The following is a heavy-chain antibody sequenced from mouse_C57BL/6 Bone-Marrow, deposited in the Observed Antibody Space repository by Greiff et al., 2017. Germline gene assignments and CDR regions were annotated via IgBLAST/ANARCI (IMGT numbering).Heavy chain of an antibody. J-gene: IGHJ4*01. Sequence: VQLQQSGPELVKPGASVKISCKASGYSFTGYYMNWVKQSPEKSLEWIGEINPSTGGTTYNQKFKAKATLTVDKSSSTAYMQLKSMTSEDSAVYYCARWAPYDSNSYYYAMDYWGQGTSVTVSS. D-gene: IGHD2-5*01. CDR1: GYSFTGYY. CDR2: INPSTGGT. V-gene: IGHV1-42*01. CDR3: ARWAPYDSNSYYYAMDY.